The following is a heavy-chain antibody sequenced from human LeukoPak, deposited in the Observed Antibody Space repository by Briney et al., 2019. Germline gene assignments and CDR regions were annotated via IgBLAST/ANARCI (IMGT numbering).Heavy chain of an antibody. J-gene: IGHJ4*02. CDR3: TRGQLLWFGELSYFDY. V-gene: IGHV3-49*04. D-gene: IGHD3-10*01. CDR1: GFTFGDYA. Sequence: GGSLRLSCTASGFTFGDYAMSWVRQAPGKGLEWVGFIRSKAYGGTTEYAASVKGRFTISRDDSKSIAYLQMNSLKTEDTDVYYCTRGQLLWFGELSYFDYWGQGTLVTVSS. CDR2: IRSKAYGGTT.